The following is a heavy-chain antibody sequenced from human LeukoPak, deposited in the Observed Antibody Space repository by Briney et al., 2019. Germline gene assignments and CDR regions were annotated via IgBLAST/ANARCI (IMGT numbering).Heavy chain of an antibody. D-gene: IGHD3-22*01. J-gene: IGHJ4*02. Sequence: GASVKVSCKASGYTFTSYYMHWVRQAPGQGLEWMGIINPSGGSTSYAQKFQGRVTMTRGMSTSTVYMELSSLRSEDTAVYYCARDGGYTYYYDSSGYYPDYWGQGTLVTVSS. CDR2: INPSGGST. CDR1: GYTFTSYY. CDR3: ARDGGYTYYYDSSGYYPDY. V-gene: IGHV1-46*01.